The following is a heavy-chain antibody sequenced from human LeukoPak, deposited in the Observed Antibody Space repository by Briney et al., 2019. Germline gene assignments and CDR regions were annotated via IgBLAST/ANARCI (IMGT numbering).Heavy chain of an antibody. J-gene: IGHJ4*02. V-gene: IGHV1-18*04. D-gene: IGHD1-26*01. Sequence: ASVKVSCKASGYTFTKYYIHWVRQAPGQGLEWLGWSSAYDGNANSAQKFQDRVTMTTDTSTDTAYMELRSLTSDDAGVYYCARVVGLNEWEPHYWGQGTLVTVSS. CDR3: ARVVGLNEWEPHY. CDR2: SSAYDGNA. CDR1: GYTFTKYY.